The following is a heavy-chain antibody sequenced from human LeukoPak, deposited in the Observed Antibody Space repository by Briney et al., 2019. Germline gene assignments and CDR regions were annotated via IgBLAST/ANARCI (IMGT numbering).Heavy chain of an antibody. D-gene: IGHD2-15*01. CDR2: IYPGDSDT. J-gene: IGHJ4*02. CDR3: ASPSIDCSGGSCYDY. V-gene: IGHV5-51*01. CDR1: GYSFTSYW. Sequence: GESLKISCKASGYSFTSYWIGWVRQMPGKGLEWMGIIYPGDSDTRYSPSFQGQVTISADKSISTAYPQWSSLKASDTAMYYCASPSIDCSGGSCYDYWGQGTLVTVSS.